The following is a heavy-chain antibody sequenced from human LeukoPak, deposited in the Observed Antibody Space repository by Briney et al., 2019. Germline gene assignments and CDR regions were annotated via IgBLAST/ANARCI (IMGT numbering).Heavy chain of an antibody. V-gene: IGHV3-23*01. D-gene: IGHD3-22*01. Sequence: PGGSLRLSCAASGFTFSSYAMSWVRQAPGKGLEWVSAISGSGGSTYYADSVKGRFAISRDNSKNTLYLQMNSLRAEDTAVYYCAKGIIDHYYDSSGYYYYYGMDVWGQGTTVTVSS. CDR2: ISGSGGST. CDR1: GFTFSSYA. CDR3: AKGIIDHYYDSSGYYYYYGMDV. J-gene: IGHJ6*02.